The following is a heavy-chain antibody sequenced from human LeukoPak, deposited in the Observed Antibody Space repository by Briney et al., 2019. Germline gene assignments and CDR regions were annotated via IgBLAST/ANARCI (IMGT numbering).Heavy chain of an antibody. J-gene: IGHJ4*02. CDR2: ISYDGSNK. D-gene: IGHD2-21*02. CDR3: AKDNVVVTAINPYYFDY. CDR1: GFTFSSYA. V-gene: IGHV3-30*04. Sequence: GGSLRLSCAASGFTFSSYAMHWVRQAPGKGLEWVAVISYDGSNKYYADSVKGRFTISRDNSKNTLYLQMNSLRAEDTAVYYCAKDNVVVTAINPYYFDYWGQGTLVTVSS.